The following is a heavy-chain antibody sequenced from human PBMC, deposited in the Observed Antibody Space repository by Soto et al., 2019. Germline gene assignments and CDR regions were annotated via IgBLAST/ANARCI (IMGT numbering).Heavy chain of an antibody. D-gene: IGHD2-15*01. V-gene: IGHV3-23*01. CDR3: AKEARVVWWLQLTFAY. J-gene: IGHJ4*02. CDR2: ISGSGGST. Sequence: EVQLLESGGGLVQPGGSLRLSCAASGFTFSSYAMSWVRQAPGKGLEWVSAISGSGGSTYYADSVKGRFTISRDNSKNTRYRQRTSWRAEDTALYYCAKEARVVWWLQLTFAYWGQGTLVTVSS. CDR1: GFTFSSYA.